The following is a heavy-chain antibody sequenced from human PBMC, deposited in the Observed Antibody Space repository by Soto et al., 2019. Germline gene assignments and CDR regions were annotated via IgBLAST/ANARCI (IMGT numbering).Heavy chain of an antibody. J-gene: IGHJ4*02. Sequence: EVQLVESGGGLVQPGGSLRLSCAASGFSFSSYWMHWVRQAPGKGLVWVSRINYDGSSTRYADSVKGRFTISRDNAKNTLFLQMNSLRAEDTAVYYCARDGVQYGDFIDYWGQGTLVTVSS. CDR3: ARDGVQYGDFIDY. CDR1: GFSFSSYW. D-gene: IGHD4-17*01. CDR2: INYDGSST. V-gene: IGHV3-74*01.